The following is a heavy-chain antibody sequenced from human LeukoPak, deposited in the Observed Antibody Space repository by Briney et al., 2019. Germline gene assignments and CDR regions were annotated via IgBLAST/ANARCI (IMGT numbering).Heavy chain of an antibody. Sequence: GGSLRLSCAASGFTFSSYAMSWVRQAPRKGLEWVSAISGSGGSTYYADSVKGRLTISRDNSKNTLYLQMNSLRAEDTAVYYCAKKGYDILTGHFDYWGQGTLVTVSS. CDR3: AKKGYDILTGHFDY. CDR1: GFTFSSYA. J-gene: IGHJ4*02. CDR2: ISGSGGST. D-gene: IGHD3-9*01. V-gene: IGHV3-23*01.